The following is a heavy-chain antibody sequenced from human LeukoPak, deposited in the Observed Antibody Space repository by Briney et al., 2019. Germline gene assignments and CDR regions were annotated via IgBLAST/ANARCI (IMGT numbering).Heavy chain of an antibody. V-gene: IGHV1-46*01. CDR3: ARDQEGFDY. CDR1: GYTFTSNY. Sequence: ASVKVSCKAPGYTFTSNYIHWVRQAPGQGLEWMGMIYPRDGSTSYAQKFQGRVTVTRDTSTSTVHMELSGLRSEDTAVYYCARDQEGFDYWGQGTLVTVSS. J-gene: IGHJ4*02. CDR2: IYPRDGST.